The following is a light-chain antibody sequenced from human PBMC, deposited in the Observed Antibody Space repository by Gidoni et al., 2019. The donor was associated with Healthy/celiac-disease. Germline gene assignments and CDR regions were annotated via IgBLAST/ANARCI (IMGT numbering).Light chain of an antibody. J-gene: IGLJ1*01. Sequence: QSALTQTASVSGAPGQSITISCTGTSSDVGGYNYVSWYQQHPGKAPKLMIYDVSNRPSGVSNRFSGSKSGNTASLTISGLQAEDEADYYFSSYTSSSSFVFGTGTKVTVL. CDR2: DVS. CDR3: SSYTSSSSFV. CDR1: SSDVGGYNY. V-gene: IGLV2-14*03.